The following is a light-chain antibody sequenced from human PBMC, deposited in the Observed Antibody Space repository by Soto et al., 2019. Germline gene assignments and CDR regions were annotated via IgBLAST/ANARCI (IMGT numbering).Light chain of an antibody. CDR1: NIGSKS. V-gene: IGLV3-21*04. Sequence: SSELAQPPSVSVAPGKTASITCGGNNIGSKSVLWYQQRAGQAPVLLIYYDRYRPSGIPDRFSGSNSGNTATLTISRVEAGDEADYYCQVWDTTSDQGVFGGGTKLTVL. CDR3: QVWDTTSDQGV. CDR2: YDR. J-gene: IGLJ2*01.